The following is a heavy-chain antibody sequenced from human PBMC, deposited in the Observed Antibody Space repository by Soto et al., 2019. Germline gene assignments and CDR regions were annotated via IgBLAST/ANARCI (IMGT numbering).Heavy chain of an antibody. J-gene: IGHJ6*02. V-gene: IGHV3-7*03. D-gene: IGHD6-19*01. CDR2: IKHDGSEK. CDR1: GLTFNKYW. CDR3: ASVPGSPGYHGLDV. Sequence: PGGSLRLSCAASGLTFNKYWMTWVRQAPGKGLEWVATIKHDGSEKSNLDSVGGRFTISRDNARNSLSLQMNSLRVEDTAVYFCASVPGSPGYHGLDVWGQGTTVTVSS.